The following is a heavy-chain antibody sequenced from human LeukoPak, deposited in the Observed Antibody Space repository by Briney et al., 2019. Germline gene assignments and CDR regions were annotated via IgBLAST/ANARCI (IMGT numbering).Heavy chain of an antibody. CDR3: ARGRYYYDISGYFDY. Sequence: GGSLRLSCAASGFTFSSYGMHWVRQAPGKGLEWVALISYDGSDKYYADSVKGRFTMSRDNSKNTLFLEMNSLRAEDTAIYYCARGRYYYDISGYFDYWGQGTLVAVSS. J-gene: IGHJ4*02. D-gene: IGHD3-22*01. V-gene: IGHV3-30*03. CDR2: ISYDGSDK. CDR1: GFTFSSYG.